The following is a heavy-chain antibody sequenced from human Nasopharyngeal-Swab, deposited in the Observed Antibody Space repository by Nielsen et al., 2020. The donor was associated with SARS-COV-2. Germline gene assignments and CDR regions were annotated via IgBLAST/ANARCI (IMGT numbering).Heavy chain of an antibody. D-gene: IGHD2-15*01. J-gene: IGHJ6*02. Sequence: GGSLRLSCAASGFTFSSYAMSWVRQAPGKGLEWVSAISGSGGSTYYADSVKGRFTISRGNSKNTLYLQMYSLRAEDTAVYYCASPYPYCSGGSCYTGRYYYGMDVWGQGTTVTVSS. CDR1: GFTFSSYA. V-gene: IGHV3-23*01. CDR2: ISGSGGST. CDR3: ASPYPYCSGGSCYTGRYYYGMDV.